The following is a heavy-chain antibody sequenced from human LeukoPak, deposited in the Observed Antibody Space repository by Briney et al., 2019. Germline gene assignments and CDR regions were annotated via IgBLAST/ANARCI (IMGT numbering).Heavy chain of an antibody. CDR2: IYYSGST. D-gene: IGHD3-16*01. J-gene: IGHJ6*03. CDR3: ARVSYAAYYYYYYMDV. Sequence: NPSETLSLTCTVSGGSISSYYWSWIRQPPGKGLEWIGYIYYSGSTNYNPSLKSRVTISVDTSKNQLSLKLNSVTAADTAVYYCARVSYAAYYYYYYMDVWGKGTTVTVSS. CDR1: GGSISSYY. V-gene: IGHV4-59*08.